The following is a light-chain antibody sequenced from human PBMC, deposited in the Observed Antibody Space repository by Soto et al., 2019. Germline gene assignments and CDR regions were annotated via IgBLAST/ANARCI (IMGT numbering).Light chain of an antibody. V-gene: IGKV1-39*01. CDR3: HQSYSTPLT. CDR1: QTISNY. CDR2: AAS. Sequence: DIQMTQSPSSLSASVGDRVTITCRASQTISNYLNWYQQKPGKAPILLIYAASSLQRGVPSRFSGSGSGTDFTLTISSLQPEDFATYYCHQSYSTPLTFGGGTKVDIK. J-gene: IGKJ4*01.